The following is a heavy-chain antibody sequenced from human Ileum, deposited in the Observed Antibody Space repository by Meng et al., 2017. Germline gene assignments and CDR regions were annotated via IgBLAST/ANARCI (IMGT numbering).Heavy chain of an antibody. D-gene: IGHD1-26*01. CDR1: GFTFSDHL. J-gene: IGHJ4*02. CDR2: SRTKASGYTP. V-gene: IGHV3-72*01. CDR3: AGGRPGSAPFDY. Sequence: GESLKISCAASGFTFSDHLMDWVRQAPGQGLEWVGRSRTKASGYTPEYAASVRGRFTVPRHDSENSLFLQMDSLKAEDTAVYYCAGGRPGSAPFDYWGRGTLVTVSS.